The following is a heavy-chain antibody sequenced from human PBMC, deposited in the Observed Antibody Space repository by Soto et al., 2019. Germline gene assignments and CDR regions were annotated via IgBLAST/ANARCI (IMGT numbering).Heavy chain of an antibody. CDR1: GDTFTNFD. J-gene: IGHJ5*02. CDR2: MRANSGDT. D-gene: IGHD2-15*01. V-gene: IGHV1-8*01. Sequence: QVQLVQSGAEVKKPGASVKVSCKPSGDTFTNFDLNWVRQAAGKGLEWLGWMRANSGDTGHAQKFRGRVSMTRDTSMSTAYMELRSLRAEDTAVYYCARYIHGQGFKAWGQGTLVIVSS. CDR3: ARYIHGQGFKA.